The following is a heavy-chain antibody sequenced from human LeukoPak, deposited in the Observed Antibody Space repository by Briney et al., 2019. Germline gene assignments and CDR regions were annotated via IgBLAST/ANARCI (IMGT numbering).Heavy chain of an antibody. Sequence: GGSLRLSCAASGFTFSSYAMHWVRQAPGKGLEWVAVISYDGSNKYYADSVKGRFTISRDNSKNTLYLQMNSLRAEDTAVYYCARDGVGAMSVRPMYYFDYRGQGTLVTVSS. D-gene: IGHD1-26*01. CDR2: ISYDGSNK. J-gene: IGHJ4*02. CDR1: GFTFSSYA. V-gene: IGHV3-30-3*01. CDR3: ARDGVGAMSVRPMYYFDY.